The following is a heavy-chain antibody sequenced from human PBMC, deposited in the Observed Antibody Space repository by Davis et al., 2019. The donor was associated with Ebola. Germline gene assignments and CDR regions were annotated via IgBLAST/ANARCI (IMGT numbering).Heavy chain of an antibody. CDR3: ARTHISVIGGILGPNWFDP. J-gene: IGHJ5*02. V-gene: IGHV5-51*01. D-gene: IGHD3-16*01. CDR1: GNTFTNSW. Sequence: GESLKISCQTSGNTFTNSWIGWVRQMPGKGLEWMGIIYPGDSDTRYSPSFQGQVSISADKSINIVYLQWRSLKASDTAIYYCARTHISVIGGILGPNWFDPWGQGTLVTVSS. CDR2: IYPGDSDT.